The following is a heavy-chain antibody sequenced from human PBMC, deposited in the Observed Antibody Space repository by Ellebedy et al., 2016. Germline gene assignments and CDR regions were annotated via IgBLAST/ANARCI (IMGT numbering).Heavy chain of an antibody. CDR1: GFIFNIAG. D-gene: IGHD3-3*01. Sequence: GESLKISXAASGFIFNIAGMTWVRQAPGKGLEWVAIIVFSGTATYYSDSVKGRFIISRDNAKNSLFLQMNSLRVEDTAVYYCARDGSEWSRDYWGQGTLVTVSS. J-gene: IGHJ4*02. V-gene: IGHV3-21*01. CDR3: ARDGSEWSRDY. CDR2: IVFSGTAT.